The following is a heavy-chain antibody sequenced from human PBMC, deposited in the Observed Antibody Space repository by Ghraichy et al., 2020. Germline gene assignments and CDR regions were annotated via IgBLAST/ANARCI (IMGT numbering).Heavy chain of an antibody. CDR1: GFTFTSHA. D-gene: IGHD3-3*01. J-gene: IGHJ4*02. Sequence: GGSLRLSCGASGFTFTSHAMAWVRQAPGEGLEWVSAISGSGDRTFYADSVKGRFTISRDNSKNMQYLQMNSLRAEDTAVYYCARRGPLEWGAFDYWGRGTLVTISS. V-gene: IGHV3-23*01. CDR2: ISGSGDRT. CDR3: ARRGPLEWGAFDY.